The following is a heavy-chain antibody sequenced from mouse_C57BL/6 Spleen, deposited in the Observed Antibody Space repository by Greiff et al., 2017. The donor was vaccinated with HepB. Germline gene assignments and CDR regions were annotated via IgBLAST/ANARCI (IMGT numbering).Heavy chain of an antibody. CDR3: AIRAYGSSYDYFDY. V-gene: IGHV1-74*01. CDR2: IHPSDSDT. J-gene: IGHJ2*01. CDR1: GYNFTSYW. Sequence: VQLQQPGAELVKPGASVKVSCKASGYNFTSYWMHWVKQRPGQGLEWIGRIHPSDSDTNYNQKFKGKATLTVDKSSSTAYMQLSRLTSEDSAVYSCAIRAYGSSYDYFDYWGQGTTLTVSS. D-gene: IGHD1-1*01.